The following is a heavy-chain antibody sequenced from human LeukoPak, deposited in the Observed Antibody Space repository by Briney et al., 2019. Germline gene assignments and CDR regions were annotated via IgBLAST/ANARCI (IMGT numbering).Heavy chain of an antibody. Sequence: SVKVSCKASGGTFSSYAISWVRQAPGQGLEWMGGIIPIFGTANYAQKFQGRVTITTDESTSTAYMELSSLRSEDTAVYYCARMTTVTPNWFDPWGQGTLVTVSS. CDR3: ARMTTVTPNWFDP. J-gene: IGHJ5*02. V-gene: IGHV1-69*05. CDR1: GGTFSSYA. CDR2: IIPIFGTA. D-gene: IGHD4-11*01.